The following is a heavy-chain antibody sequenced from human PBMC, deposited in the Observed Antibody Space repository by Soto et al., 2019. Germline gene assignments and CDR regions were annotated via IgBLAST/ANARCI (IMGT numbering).Heavy chain of an antibody. D-gene: IGHD3-9*01. CDR1: GFTFSSYW. Sequence: GGSLRLSCAASGFTFSSYWMSWVRQAPGKGLEWVANIKQDGSEKYYVDSVKGRFTISRDNAKNSLYLQMNSLRAEDTAVYYCARVPLIQDILTGAYRGNWFDPWGQGTLVTVSS. J-gene: IGHJ5*02. CDR3: ARVPLIQDILTGAYRGNWFDP. V-gene: IGHV3-7*01. CDR2: IKQDGSEK.